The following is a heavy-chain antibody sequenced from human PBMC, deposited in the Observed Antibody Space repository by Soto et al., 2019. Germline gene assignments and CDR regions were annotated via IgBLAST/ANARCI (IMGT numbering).Heavy chain of an antibody. CDR1: GGTFSSYA. D-gene: IGHD6-13*01. J-gene: IGHJ5*02. CDR2: IIPIFGTA. Sequence: GASVKVSCKASGGTFSSYAISWVRQAPGQGLEWMGGIIPIFGTANYAQKFQGRVTITADESTSTAYMELSSLRSEDTAVYYCASIAAVFGAFDPWGQGTLVTVS. CDR3: ASIAAVFGAFDP. V-gene: IGHV1-69*13.